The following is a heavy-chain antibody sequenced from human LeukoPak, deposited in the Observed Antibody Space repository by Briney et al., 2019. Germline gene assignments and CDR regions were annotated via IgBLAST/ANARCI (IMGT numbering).Heavy chain of an antibody. CDR2: ISYSGDGT. CDR1: GVTFSSYA. D-gene: IGHD2-2*03. J-gene: IGHJ4*02. Sequence: GGSLRLSCAASGVTFSSYAMTWVRQAPGKGLEWVSTISYSGDGTYYADSVKGRFTISRDNSKNTLYLQMNSLRAEDTAVYYCARGQMDIVVVPAYYWGQGTLVTVSS. CDR3: ARGQMDIVVVPAYY. V-gene: IGHV3-23*01.